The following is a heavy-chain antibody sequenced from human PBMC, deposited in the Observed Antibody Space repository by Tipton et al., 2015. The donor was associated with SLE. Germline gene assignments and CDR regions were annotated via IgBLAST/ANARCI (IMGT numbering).Heavy chain of an antibody. CDR2: VYGIEFT. J-gene: IGHJ4*02. V-gene: IGHV4-59*01. Sequence: TLSLTCTVSGASISSYYWSWIRQPPGKGLEWIGYVYGIEFTNYNPSLKSRVTISLDTSKNQFSLKLSSVTAADTAVYYCARGGTYHDSSGNIDYWGQGTLVTASS. D-gene: IGHD3-22*01. CDR3: ARGGTYHDSSGNIDY. CDR1: GASISSYY.